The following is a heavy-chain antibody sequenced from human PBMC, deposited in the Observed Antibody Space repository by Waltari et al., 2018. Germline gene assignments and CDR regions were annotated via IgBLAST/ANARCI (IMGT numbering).Heavy chain of an antibody. J-gene: IGHJ4*02. CDR3: ARTYSRGGWYFDS. D-gene: IGHD4-4*01. CDR2: VYFSGST. Sequence: QVQLQESGPGLVKPSETLSLSCRFSAGPISSYYWSWIRQPPGKGPEWIGYVYFSGSTKYNSSLQSRVTISLDTSKNEFSLTLRSVTAADTVVYFCARTYSRGGWYFDSWGLGTLVTVSS. V-gene: IGHV4-59*01. CDR1: AGPISSYY.